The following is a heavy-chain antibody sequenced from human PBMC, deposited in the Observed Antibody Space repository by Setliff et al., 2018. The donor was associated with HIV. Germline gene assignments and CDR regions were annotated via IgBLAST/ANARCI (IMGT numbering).Heavy chain of an antibody. CDR2: LNHGGTT. CDR1: GGSINSHY. J-gene: IGHJ4*02. V-gene: IGHV4-59*11. Sequence: SETLSLTCTVSGGSINSHYWSWIRQSPGEGLEWIGTLNHGGTTDYNPSLKSRVTISADTSTNQFSLKLSSMTAADTAVYFCARPLTMSYNFWGDAFGIWGQGMLVTVSS. CDR3: ARPLTMSYNFWGDAFGI. D-gene: IGHD3-3*01.